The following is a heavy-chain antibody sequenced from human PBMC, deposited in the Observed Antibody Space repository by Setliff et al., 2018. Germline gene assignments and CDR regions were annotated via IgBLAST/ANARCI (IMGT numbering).Heavy chain of an antibody. CDR1: GYSFTNHY. D-gene: IGHD4-17*01. CDR3: ARESVEMTTSTRSGFDY. V-gene: IGHV1-46*04. CDR2: TNPSSGGI. Sequence: ASVKVSCKASGYSFTNHYIHWVRQAPGQGLEWMGRTNPSSGGISYAQKLQGRVIMTRDTSTSTVYMEVSRLRSEDTAVYHCARESVEMTTSTRSGFDYWGQGTLVTVSS. J-gene: IGHJ4*02.